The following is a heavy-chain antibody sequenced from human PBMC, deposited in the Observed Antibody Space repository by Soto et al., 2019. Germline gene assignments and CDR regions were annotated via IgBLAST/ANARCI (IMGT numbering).Heavy chain of an antibody. CDR1: GYSFSNYW. D-gene: IGHD3-22*01. CDR2: INPGDSDT. J-gene: IGHJ4*02. Sequence: GESLKISCKGSGYSFSNYWIGWVRQAPGRGLEWMGIINPGDSDTRYSPSFQGQVAISADKSITTAYLQWSSLKASDTAMYYCARRQYYDTSGYYREDYWGQGTLVTVSS. CDR3: ARRQYYDTSGYYREDY. V-gene: IGHV5-51*01.